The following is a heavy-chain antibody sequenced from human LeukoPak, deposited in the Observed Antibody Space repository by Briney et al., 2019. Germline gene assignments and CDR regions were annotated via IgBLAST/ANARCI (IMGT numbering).Heavy chain of an antibody. D-gene: IGHD6-13*01. CDR3: AREQRIAAAGTPFYGY. CDR2: INPNSGGT. J-gene: IGHJ4*02. V-gene: IGHV1-2*02. Sequence: GASVKVSCKTSGYTFSEYYIYWVRQAPGQGLEWMGWINPNSGGTNYAQKFQGRVTMTRDTSISTAYMELSRLRSDDTAVYYCAREQRIAAAGTPFYGYWGQGTLVTVSS. CDR1: GYTFSEYY.